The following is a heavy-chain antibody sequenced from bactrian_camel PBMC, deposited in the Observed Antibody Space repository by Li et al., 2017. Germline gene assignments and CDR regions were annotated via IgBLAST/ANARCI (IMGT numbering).Heavy chain of an antibody. CDR2: MFRSGSAT. D-gene: IGHD7*01. Sequence: HVQLVESGGGSVEARGSLRLSCAASGNTMCMGWFRQAPGKEREGVARMFRSGSATVYADSVKGRFTITHDNTKNTHFLEMSNLQPEDSAVYYCAAVSTGPCLSVISRGSPQRGDFQFWGQGTQVTVS. CDR1: GNTMC. J-gene: IGHJ4*01. V-gene: IGHV3S63*01. CDR3: AAVSTGPCLSVISRGSPQRGDFQF.